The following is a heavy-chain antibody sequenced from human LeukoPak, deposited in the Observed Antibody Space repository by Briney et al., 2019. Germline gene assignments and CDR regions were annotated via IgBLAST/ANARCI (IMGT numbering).Heavy chain of an antibody. D-gene: IGHD2-15*01. CDR1: GFSFSDYY. J-gene: IGHJ6*03. V-gene: IGHV3-11*04. Sequence: GGSLRLSCAASGFSFSDYYISWIRQAPGKGLEWVSYISYGGGTKHYADSVKGRFTVSRDNAKNSVILQMNSLRDEDTAVYYCVRGGQCSGGSCYADYFYYYMDVWGKGTTVTVSS. CDR3: VRGGQCSGGSCYADYFYYYMDV. CDR2: ISYGGGTK.